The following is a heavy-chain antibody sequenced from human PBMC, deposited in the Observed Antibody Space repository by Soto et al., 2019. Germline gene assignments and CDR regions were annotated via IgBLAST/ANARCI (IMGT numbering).Heavy chain of an antibody. CDR3: ARESTNSSPAHPAWP. J-gene: IGHJ5*02. D-gene: IGHD6-13*01. V-gene: IGHV4-30-4*02. Sequence: SDTLSLTCTVSGGSISGGDYYWSGIRQPPGKGLEWIGYIYYSGSTYYNPSLKRRVTISVDTSKNQFSLKLSSGTAADTAVYYCARESTNSSPAHPAWPWGHGTLVTVSS. CDR1: GGSISGGDYY. CDR2: IYYSGST.